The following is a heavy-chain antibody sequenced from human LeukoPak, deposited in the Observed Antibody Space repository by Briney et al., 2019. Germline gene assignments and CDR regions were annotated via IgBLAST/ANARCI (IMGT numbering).Heavy chain of an antibody. CDR1: RFTFSSYE. J-gene: IGHJ3*02. CDR3: AREDTGVAFDI. Sequence: GRSLRLSCAASRFTFSSYEMNWVRQAPGKGLEWVSYISGSGIKRYADSVKGRFTISRDNAKNSLYLQMNSLRVEDTAVYYCAREDTGVAFDIWGQGTTVTV. D-gene: IGHD2-8*01. CDR2: ISGSGIK. V-gene: IGHV3-48*03.